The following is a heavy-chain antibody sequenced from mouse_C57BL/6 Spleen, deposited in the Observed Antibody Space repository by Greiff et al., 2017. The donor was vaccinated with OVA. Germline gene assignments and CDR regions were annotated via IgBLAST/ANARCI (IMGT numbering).Heavy chain of an antibody. D-gene: IGHD2-4*01. CDR2: ISSGSSTI. CDR1: GFTFSDYG. V-gene: IGHV5-17*01. J-gene: IGHJ4*01. CDR3: ARPKLRLSFMDY. Sequence: EVKLVESGGGLVKPGGSLKLSCAASGFTFSDYGMHWVRQAPEKGLEWVAYISSGSSTIYYADTVKGRFTIYRDNAKNTLCLQMTSLRCEDTAMYYWARPKLRLSFMDYWGQGTSVTVSS.